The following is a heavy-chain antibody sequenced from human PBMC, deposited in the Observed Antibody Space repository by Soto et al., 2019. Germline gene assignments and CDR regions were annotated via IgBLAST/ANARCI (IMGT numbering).Heavy chain of an antibody. D-gene: IGHD3-16*02. V-gene: IGHV4-34*01. Sequence: QVQLQQWGAGLLKPSETLSLTCAVYGGSFSGYYWSWIRQPPGKGLEWIGEINHSGSTNYNPSLKSRVTISVDTSKNQFSLKLSSVTAADTAVYYCARVRTYDYVWGSYRYPYYFDYWGQGTLVTVSS. CDR3: ARVRTYDYVWGSYRYPYYFDY. J-gene: IGHJ4*02. CDR1: GGSFSGYY. CDR2: INHSGST.